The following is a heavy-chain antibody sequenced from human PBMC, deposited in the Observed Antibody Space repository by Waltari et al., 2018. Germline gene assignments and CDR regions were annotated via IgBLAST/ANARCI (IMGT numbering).Heavy chain of an antibody. V-gene: IGHV1-69*12. Sequence: QVHLVQSGAEAKKPGSSVKVSCKASGGTFGRYAITWVRQAPGQGLEWMGGLIPIFGAPNYAQRFQGRVTITADESTSTVYMELSSLKSEDTALYFCARRQLGGPLDPWGQGTLVTV. D-gene: IGHD1-1*01. CDR3: ARRQLGGPLDP. CDR2: LIPIFGAP. J-gene: IGHJ5*02. CDR1: GGTFGRYA.